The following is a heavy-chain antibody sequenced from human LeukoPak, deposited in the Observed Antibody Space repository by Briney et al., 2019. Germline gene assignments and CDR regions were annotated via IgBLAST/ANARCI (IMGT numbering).Heavy chain of an antibody. J-gene: IGHJ4*02. CDR1: GGSISRYY. CDR2: IYYSGST. Sequence: SETLSLTCTVSGGSISRYYWSWIRQPPGKGLEWIGYIYYSGSTNYNPSLKSRVTISVDTSKNQFSLKLSSVTAADTAVYYCARIGVRVWPFDYWGQGTLVTVSS. V-gene: IGHV4-59*01. D-gene: IGHD3-16*01. CDR3: ARIGVRVWPFDY.